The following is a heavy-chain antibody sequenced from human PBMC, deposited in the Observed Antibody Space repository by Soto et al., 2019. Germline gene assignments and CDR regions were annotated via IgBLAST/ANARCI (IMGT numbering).Heavy chain of an antibody. Sequence: GGSLRLSCEASGFTFNYYDMNWVRHVPGRGLEWVSGITSSGGSTYYADSVKGRFTISRDNSKNTLYLQMNSLRADDTAVYYCASDVGNSDWSYWGQGTLVTVSS. CDR1: GFTFNYYD. CDR2: ITSSGGST. D-gene: IGHD6-19*01. CDR3: ASDVGNSDWSY. V-gene: IGHV3-23*01. J-gene: IGHJ4*02.